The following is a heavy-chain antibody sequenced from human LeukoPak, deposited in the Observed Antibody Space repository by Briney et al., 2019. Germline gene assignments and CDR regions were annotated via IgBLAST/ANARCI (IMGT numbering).Heavy chain of an antibody. D-gene: IGHD3-10*01. Sequence: GGSLRLSCSASGFTFSTVAMSWVRQAPGKGLEWVSAISGSGGSTYYADSVKGRFTISRDNSKNTLYLQMNSLRAEDTAVYYCAKLAKYYGSGSYYWFYYGMDVWGQGTTVTVSS. V-gene: IGHV3-23*01. CDR2: ISGSGGST. J-gene: IGHJ6*02. CDR1: GFTFSTVA. CDR3: AKLAKYYGSGSYYWFYYGMDV.